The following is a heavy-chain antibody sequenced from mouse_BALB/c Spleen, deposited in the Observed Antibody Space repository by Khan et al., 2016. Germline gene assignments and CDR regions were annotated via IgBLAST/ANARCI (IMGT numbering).Heavy chain of an antibody. J-gene: IGHJ2*01. Sequence: QVQLKQSGPGLVAPSRSLSITCTVSGFSLTTYGVHWVRQPPGKGLEWLGVIWAGGSTNYNSALMSRLSISKDNSKSQVFLKMNSLQTDDTATYYSARDRYYGTSYFDYWGQGTTLTVSS. D-gene: IGHD1-1*01. CDR2: IWAGGST. CDR1: GFSLTTYG. V-gene: IGHV2-9*02. CDR3: ARDRYYGTSYFDY.